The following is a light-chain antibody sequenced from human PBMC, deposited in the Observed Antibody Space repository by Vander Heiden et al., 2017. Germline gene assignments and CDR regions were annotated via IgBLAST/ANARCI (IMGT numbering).Light chain of an antibody. J-gene: IGKJ4*01. CDR2: DAS. CDR1: QDISNH. V-gene: IGKV1-33*01. CDR3: QQYNTLLT. Sequence: DIQMTTSPSSLSASVGDRVTITCQASQDISNHLNWYQQKPGKAPKLLIYDASNLETEVPSRFSGGGSGTDFTFTISSLQPEDIATYYCQQYNTLLTFGGGTKVEIK.